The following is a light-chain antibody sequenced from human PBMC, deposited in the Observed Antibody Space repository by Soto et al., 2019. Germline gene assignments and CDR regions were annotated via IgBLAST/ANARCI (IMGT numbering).Light chain of an antibody. CDR3: QQYNNWPPT. V-gene: IGKV3-15*01. CDR2: GAS. CDR1: QSVSSN. J-gene: IGKJ1*01. Sequence: EMVMTQSPATLSVSPGERATLSGRASQSVSSNLAWYQQKPGQAPRLLIYGASTRATGIPARFSGSGSGTEFTLTISSLKSEDFAVYYCQQYNNWPPTFGQGTKVEIK.